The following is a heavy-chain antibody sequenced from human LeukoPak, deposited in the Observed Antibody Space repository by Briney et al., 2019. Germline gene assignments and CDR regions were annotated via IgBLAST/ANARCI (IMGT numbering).Heavy chain of an antibody. CDR1: GGSFSGYY. V-gene: IGHV4-34*01. CDR2: INHSGST. CDR3: AREDYDSSGYSGNWFDP. Sequence: PSETLSLTCAVSGGSFSGYYWSWIRQPPGKGLEWIGEINHSGSTNYNPYLKSRVTISVDTSKNQFSLKLSSVTAADTAVYYCAREDYDSSGYSGNWFDPWGQGTLVTVSS. J-gene: IGHJ5*02. D-gene: IGHD3-22*01.